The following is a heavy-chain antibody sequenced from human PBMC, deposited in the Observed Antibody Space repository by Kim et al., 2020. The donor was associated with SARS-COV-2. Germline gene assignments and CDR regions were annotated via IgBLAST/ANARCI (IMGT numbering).Heavy chain of an antibody. CDR2: ISGSGGST. Sequence: GGSLRLSCAASGFTFSSYAMSWVRQAPGKGLEWVSAISGSGGSTYYADSVKGRFTISRDNSKNTLYLQMNSLRAEDTAVYYCAKDPVGSYYDILTGYYPDDAFDIWGQGTMVTVSS. J-gene: IGHJ3*02. D-gene: IGHD3-9*01. V-gene: IGHV3-23*01. CDR1: GFTFSSYA. CDR3: AKDPVGSYYDILTGYYPDDAFDI.